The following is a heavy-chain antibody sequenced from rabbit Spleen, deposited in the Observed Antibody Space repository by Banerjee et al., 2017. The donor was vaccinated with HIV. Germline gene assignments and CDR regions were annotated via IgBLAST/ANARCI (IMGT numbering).Heavy chain of an antibody. CDR3: ARTHTDSSSYSV. D-gene: IGHD1-1*01. CDR2: ISSSDST. V-gene: IGHV1S69*01. Sequence: QSVEESGGRLVTPGTPLTLTCTVSGFSLSRYAMGWVRQAPGEGLQYIGIISSSDSTAYATWAKGRFTISKTSTTVDLKITSPTTEDTATYFCARTHTDSSSYSVWGQGTLVTVS. J-gene: IGHJ3*01. CDR1: GFSLSRYA.